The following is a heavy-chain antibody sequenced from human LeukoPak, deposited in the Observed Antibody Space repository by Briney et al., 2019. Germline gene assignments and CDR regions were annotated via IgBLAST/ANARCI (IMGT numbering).Heavy chain of an antibody. CDR2: ISYDGSNK. Sequence: GGSLRLSCAASGFTFSNYAMHWVRQAPGKGLEWVAVISYDGSNKYYADSVKGRFTISRDNSKSTLYIQMNSLRAEDTAVYYCARAKPKNMVRGLIMRRESRYYFDYWGQGTLVTVSS. CDR1: GFTFSNYA. D-gene: IGHD3-10*01. J-gene: IGHJ4*02. CDR3: ARAKPKNMVRGLIMRRESRYYFDY. V-gene: IGHV3-30*14.